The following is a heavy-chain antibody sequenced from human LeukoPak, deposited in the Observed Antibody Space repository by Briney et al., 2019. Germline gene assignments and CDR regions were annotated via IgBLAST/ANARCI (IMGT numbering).Heavy chain of an antibody. V-gene: IGHV3-53*01. J-gene: IGHJ6*02. D-gene: IGHD3-16*01. CDR2: IYSGGST. CDR3: ARDADYDYHYYYYGMDV. CDR1: GFTVSSNY. Sequence: PGGSLRLSCAASGFTVSSNYMSWVRQAPGKGLEWVSVIYSGGSTYYADSVKGRFTISRDNSKNTLYLQMNSLRAEDTAVYYCARDADYDYHYYYYGMDVWGQGTTVTVSS.